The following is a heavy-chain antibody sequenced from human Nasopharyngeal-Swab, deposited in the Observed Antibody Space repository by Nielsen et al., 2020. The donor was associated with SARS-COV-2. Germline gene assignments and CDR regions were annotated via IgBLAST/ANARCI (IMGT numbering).Heavy chain of an antibody. J-gene: IGHJ4*02. D-gene: IGHD3-22*01. CDR3: ARDTIGYDSYAGDY. CDR1: GYSISSSYY. V-gene: IGHV4-38-2*02. CDR2: IYYSGST. Sequence: SETLSLTCTVSGYSISSSYYWGWIRQPPGKGLEWIGSIYYSGSTYYNPSLKSRVTISVDTSKNQFSLKLSSVTAADTAVYYCARDTIGYDSYAGDYWGQGTLVTVSS.